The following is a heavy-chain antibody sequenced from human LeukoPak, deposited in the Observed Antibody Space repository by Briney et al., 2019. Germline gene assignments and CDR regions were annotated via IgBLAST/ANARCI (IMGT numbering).Heavy chain of an antibody. D-gene: IGHD3-10*01. Sequence: GRSLRLSCAASGFTFSSYAMHWVRQAPGKGLEWVAVISYDGSNKYYADSVKGRFTISRDNSKNTLSLQMNSLRAEDTAVYYCAKIDAPSSYGPIDYWGQGTLVTVSS. CDR1: GFTFSSYA. V-gene: IGHV3-30*04. CDR3: AKIDAPSSYGPIDY. J-gene: IGHJ4*02. CDR2: ISYDGSNK.